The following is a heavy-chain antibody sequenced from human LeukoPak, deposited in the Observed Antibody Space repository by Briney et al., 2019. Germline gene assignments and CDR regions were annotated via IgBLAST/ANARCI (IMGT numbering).Heavy chain of an antibody. CDR3: AAASSGYFNYYYGMDV. V-gene: IGHV3-9*01. CDR1: GFTFDDYA. Sequence: GRSLRLSCVASGFTFDDYAMHWVRQAPGKGLEWVSGISWNSGSIGYADSVKGRFTISRDNAKNSLYLQMNSLRVEDTALYYCAAASSGYFNYYYGMDVWGQGTTVTVSS. CDR2: ISWNSGSI. D-gene: IGHD3-22*01. J-gene: IGHJ6*02.